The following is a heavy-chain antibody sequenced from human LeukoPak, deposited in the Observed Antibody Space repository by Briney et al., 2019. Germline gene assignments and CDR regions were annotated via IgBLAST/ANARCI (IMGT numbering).Heavy chain of an antibody. J-gene: IGHJ4*02. CDR1: GGSIGSYY. CDR2: IYYSGST. Sequence: SETLSLTCTVSGGSIGSYYWSWIRQPPGKGLEWIGYIYYSGSTNYNPSLKSRVTISVDTSKNQFSLKLSSVTAADTAVYYCARTPGYSYGRSNHFDYWGQGTLVTVSS. V-gene: IGHV4-59*01. CDR3: ARTPGYSYGRSNHFDY. D-gene: IGHD5-18*01.